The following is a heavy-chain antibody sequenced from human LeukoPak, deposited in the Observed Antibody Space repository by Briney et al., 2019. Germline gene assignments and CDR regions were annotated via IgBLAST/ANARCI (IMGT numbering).Heavy chain of an antibody. CDR2: IKQDGSEK. D-gene: IGHD3-22*01. V-gene: IGHV3-7*01. CDR3: AREGVWYYYDSSGYFPQSFDY. J-gene: IGHJ4*02. Sequence: GGSLRLSCAASGFTFSSYWMSWVRQAPGKGLEWVANIKQDGSEKYYVDSVKGRFTISRDNAKNSLYLQVNSVRAEDTAVYYCAREGVWYYYDSSGYFPQSFDYWGQGTLVTVSS. CDR1: GFTFSSYW.